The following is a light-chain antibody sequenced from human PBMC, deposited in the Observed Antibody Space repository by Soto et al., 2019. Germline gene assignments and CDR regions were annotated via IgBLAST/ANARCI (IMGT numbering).Light chain of an antibody. J-gene: IGKJ1*01. Sequence: EIVMTQSPATLSMSPGERATLSCRASQSVSSSLAWYQQKPGQAPRLLIYVASTRDTGIPARFSGSGSGTEFTLTISSLQSEDFAVYYCQQYANWPRTFGQGTKVEIK. CDR2: VAS. CDR3: QQYANWPRT. V-gene: IGKV3-15*01. CDR1: QSVSSS.